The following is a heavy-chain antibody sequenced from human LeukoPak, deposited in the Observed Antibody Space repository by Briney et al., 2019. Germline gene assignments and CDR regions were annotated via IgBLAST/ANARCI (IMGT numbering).Heavy chain of an antibody. J-gene: IGHJ4*02. V-gene: IGHV4-38-2*02. CDR1: GYSISSDYY. CDR2: IYHSGST. CDR3: AREGGMATDS. D-gene: IGHD5-24*01. Sequence: SETLSLTCTVSGYSISSDYYWGWIRPPPGKGLEWIGRIYHSGSTYYKPSLKRRVTISGDTSKNHFSLSLTSVTAADTAVYYCAREGGMATDSWGQGTLVTVSS.